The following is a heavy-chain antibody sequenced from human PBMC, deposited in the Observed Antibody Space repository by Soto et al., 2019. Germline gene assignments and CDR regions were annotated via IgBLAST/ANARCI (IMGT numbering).Heavy chain of an antibody. CDR1: GFTFSSYW. CDR2: IKQDGSEK. J-gene: IGHJ4*02. CDR3: ARETWGPALVFDY. Sequence: EVQLVESGGGLVQPGGSLRLSCAASGFTFSSYWMSWVRQAPGKGLEWVANIKQDGSEKYYVDSVKGRFTISRDNAKNSLYLQMNSLRAEDTAVYYCARETWGPALVFDYRGQGTLVTVSS. D-gene: IGHD3-16*01. V-gene: IGHV3-7*05.